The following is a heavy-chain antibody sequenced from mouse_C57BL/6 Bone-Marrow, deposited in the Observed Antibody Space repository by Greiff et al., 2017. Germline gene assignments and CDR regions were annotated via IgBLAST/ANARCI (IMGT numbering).Heavy chain of an antibody. CDR3: ARGGDYDYDGYAMDY. J-gene: IGHJ4*01. D-gene: IGHD2-4*01. V-gene: IGHV1-18*01. CDR2: INPNNGGT. CDR1: GYTFTDYN. Sequence: EVKLQESGPELVKPGASVKIPCKASGYTFTDYNMDWVKQSHGKSLEWIGDINPNNGGTIDNQKFKGQATLTVDKSSSTAYMEIRSLTSEDTAVYYCARGGDYDYDGYAMDYWGQGTSVTVSS.